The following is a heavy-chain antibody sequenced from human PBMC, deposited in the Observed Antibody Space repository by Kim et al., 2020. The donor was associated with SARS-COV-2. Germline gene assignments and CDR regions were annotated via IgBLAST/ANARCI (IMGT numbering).Heavy chain of an antibody. CDR3: AQGAGQVAGLWVDP. CDR1: GFTFSSYS. V-gene: IGHV3-21*04. CDR2: ISSSSSYI. J-gene: IGHJ5*02. D-gene: IGHD2-15*01. Sequence: GGSLRLSCAASGFTFSSYSMNWVRLAPGKGLEWVSSISSSSSYIYYADSVKGRFTISRDNATNSLYPQMNRLRRADTVVYYCAQGAGQVAGLWVDPWFQG.